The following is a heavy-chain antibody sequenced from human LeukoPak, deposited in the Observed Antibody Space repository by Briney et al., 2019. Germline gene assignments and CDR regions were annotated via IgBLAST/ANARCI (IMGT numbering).Heavy chain of an antibody. Sequence: ASVKVSCKASGYTFTSYAMHWVRQAPGQRLEWMGWINAGNGNTKYSQKFQGRVTITRDTSASAAYMELSSLRSEDTAVYYCARAYMVRGVIIGYWGQGTLVTVSS. D-gene: IGHD3-10*01. CDR1: GYTFTSYA. J-gene: IGHJ4*02. CDR3: ARAYMVRGVIIGY. CDR2: INAGNGNT. V-gene: IGHV1-3*01.